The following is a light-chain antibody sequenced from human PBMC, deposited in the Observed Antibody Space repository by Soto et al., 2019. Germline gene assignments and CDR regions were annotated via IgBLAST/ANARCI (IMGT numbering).Light chain of an antibody. J-gene: IGKJ1*01. CDR2: GAS. V-gene: IGKV3-20*01. CDR1: QSVSSN. CDR3: QQYGTSPRT. Sequence: EIVMTHSPATLSVSPCEGATLSCRASQSVSSNLAWYQQKPGQAPSLLIYGASTRATGTPDRFSGSGSGTDFTLTISRLEPEDFAVYYCQQYGTSPRTFGQGTKVDIK.